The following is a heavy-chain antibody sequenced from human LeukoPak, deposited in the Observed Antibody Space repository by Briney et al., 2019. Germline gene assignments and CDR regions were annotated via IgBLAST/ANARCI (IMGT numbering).Heavy chain of an antibody. CDR1: EFIFRNYA. CDR2: IRHNGETT. V-gene: IGHV3-23*01. D-gene: IGHD1-26*01. CDR3: AKDAGPSGEGATPAD. J-gene: IGHJ4*02. Sequence: GGSLRLSCVASEFIFRNYAMTWVRQAPGKGLEWVSTIRHNGETTYFEDSVKGRFIISRDNTKSTLYLHMNSLRAEDTAVYFCAKDAGPSGEGATPADWGQGTLVTVSS.